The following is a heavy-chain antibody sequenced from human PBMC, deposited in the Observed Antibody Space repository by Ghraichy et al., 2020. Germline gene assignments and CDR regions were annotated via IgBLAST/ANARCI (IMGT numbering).Heavy chain of an antibody. J-gene: IGHJ6*02. V-gene: IGHV3-30*18. CDR1: GFTFSNYA. Sequence: GGSLRLSCAASGFTFSNYAIHWVRQAPGKGLEWVAVISYAGACVKYADSVKGRLTMSRDNSKNTLNLQMTSLRPDDTAIYYCVKDRGLQHFYDMDAWGQGTTVTVSS. D-gene: IGHD3-10*01. CDR3: VKDRGLQHFYDMDA. CDR2: ISYAGACV.